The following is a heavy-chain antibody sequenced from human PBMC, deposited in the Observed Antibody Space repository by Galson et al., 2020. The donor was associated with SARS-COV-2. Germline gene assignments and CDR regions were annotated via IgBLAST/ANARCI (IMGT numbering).Heavy chain of an antibody. CDR3: ARENFGSGTRDAFDI. D-gene: IGHD3-10*01. Sequence: SETLSLTCTVSGGSISSYYWSWIRQPPGKGLEWIGYIYNSGSTNYNPSLKSRVTISVDTSKNHFSLKLSSVTAADTAVYYCARENFGSGTRDAFDIWGQGTRVTVSS. CDR2: IYNSGST. CDR1: GGSISSYY. J-gene: IGHJ3*02. V-gene: IGHV4-59*01.